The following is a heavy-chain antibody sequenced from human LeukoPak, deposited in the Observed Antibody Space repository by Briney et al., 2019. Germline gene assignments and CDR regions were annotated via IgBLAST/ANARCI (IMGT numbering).Heavy chain of an antibody. J-gene: IGHJ5*02. V-gene: IGHV3-11*01. CDR3: ARKTSSGPFDL. CDR2: INTGGGTI. CDR1: GFTFSDYY. D-gene: IGHD6-25*01. Sequence: NPGGSLRLSCTASGFTFSDYYMTWIRQAPGKGLEWVSYINTGGGTIFYADSVKGRFTISRDNAKNSLYLQMNSLRAEDTAVYYCARKTSSGPFDLWGQGTLVTVSS.